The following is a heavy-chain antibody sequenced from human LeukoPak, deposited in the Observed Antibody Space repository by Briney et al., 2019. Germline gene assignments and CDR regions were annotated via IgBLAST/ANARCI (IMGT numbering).Heavy chain of an antibody. Sequence: GGSLRLSCAASGFTVSSNYMSWVRQAPGKGLEWVSVIYSGGSTYYADSVKGRFTISRDNSKTTLYLQMNSLRAEDPAVYYCARRVSKHFDYWGQGTLVTVSS. D-gene: IGHD6-13*01. CDR2: IYSGGST. CDR3: ARRVSKHFDY. CDR1: GFTVSSNY. V-gene: IGHV3-66*01. J-gene: IGHJ4*02.